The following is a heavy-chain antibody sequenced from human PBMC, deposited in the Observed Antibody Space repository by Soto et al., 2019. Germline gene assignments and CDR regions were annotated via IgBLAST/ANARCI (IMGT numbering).Heavy chain of an antibody. V-gene: IGHV3-30*03. CDR2: VSSDGSNT. J-gene: IGHJ4*02. D-gene: IGHD6-6*01. Sequence: SGGTLRRSCAASGFTFSSYGMPWVRKAPGKGLEWVAVVSSDGSNTYYADSVKGRFTSSRENSKNTRYQQMNSLRAEDTAVYYSARDRGSSSSPFDYWGRGTRVAVSS. CDR1: GFTFSSYG. CDR3: ARDRGSSSSPFDY.